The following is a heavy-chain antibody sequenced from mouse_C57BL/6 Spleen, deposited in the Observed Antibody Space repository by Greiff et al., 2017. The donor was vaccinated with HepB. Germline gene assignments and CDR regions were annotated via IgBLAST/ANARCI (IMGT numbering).Heavy chain of an antibody. J-gene: IGHJ3*01. D-gene: IGHD1-1*01. CDR1: GYTFTDYE. CDR2: IDPETGGT. CDR3: TRSYVITTKTWFAY. Sequence: QVQLQQSGAELVRPGASVTPSCKASGYTFTDYEMHWVKQTPVHGLEWIGAIDPETGGTAYNQKFKGKAILTADKSSSTAYMELRSLTSEDSAVYYCTRSYVITTKTWFAYWGQGTLVTVSA. V-gene: IGHV1-15*01.